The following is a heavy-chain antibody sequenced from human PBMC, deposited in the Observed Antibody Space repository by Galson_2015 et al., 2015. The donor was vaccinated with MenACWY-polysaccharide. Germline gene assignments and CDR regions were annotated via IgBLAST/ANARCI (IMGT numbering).Heavy chain of an antibody. Sequence: SLRLSCAASGFTFSNSAMSWVRQAPGKGLEWVSALSASGATTYYADSVKGRFTISRDKSKNTVYLQMNSLTAEDTAVYFCAKDAGDEYSDRWYNKGMDVWGQGTTVTVSS. D-gene: IGHD1-14*01. CDR3: AKDAGDEYSDRWYNKGMDV. CDR1: GFTFSNSA. V-gene: IGHV3-23*01. J-gene: IGHJ6*02. CDR2: LSASGATT.